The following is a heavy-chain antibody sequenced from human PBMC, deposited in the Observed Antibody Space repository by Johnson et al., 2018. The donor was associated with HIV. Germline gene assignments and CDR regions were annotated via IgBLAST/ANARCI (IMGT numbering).Heavy chain of an antibody. CDR2: INWNGGST. Sequence: VQLVESGGGVVRPGGSLRLSCAASGFTFDDYGMSWVRQAPGKGLEWVSGINWNGGSTGYADSVKGRFTISRDNSKNTLYLQMNSLRAEDTAVYYCASSITGAHRGAFDIWGQGTMVTVSS. V-gene: IGHV3-20*04. J-gene: IGHJ3*02. CDR1: GFTFDDYG. D-gene: IGHD1-20*01. CDR3: ASSITGAHRGAFDI.